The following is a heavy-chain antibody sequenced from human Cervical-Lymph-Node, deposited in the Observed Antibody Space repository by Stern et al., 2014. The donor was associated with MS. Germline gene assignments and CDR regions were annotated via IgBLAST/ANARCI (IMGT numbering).Heavy chain of an antibody. CDR3: ARDNFEYSTESFDY. V-gene: IGHV3-21*01. Sequence: EVQLVESGGGLVKPGGSLRLSCAASGFTFSSYSMHWVRQAPGQGLEWVSSISSSSSYRYYADSVKGRFTISRDNAKNSLYLQINSLRAEDTAVYYCARDNFEYSTESFDYWGQGTLVTVSS. CDR1: GFTFSSYS. D-gene: IGHD6-6*01. CDR2: ISSSSSYR. J-gene: IGHJ4*02.